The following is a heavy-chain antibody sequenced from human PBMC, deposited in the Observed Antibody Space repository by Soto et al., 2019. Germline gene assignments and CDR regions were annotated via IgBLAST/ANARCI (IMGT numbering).Heavy chain of an antibody. D-gene: IGHD6-19*01. V-gene: IGHV4-34*01. Sequence: QVQLQQWGAGLLKPSETLSLTCAVYAGSFSGYYWSWIRQPPGKGLEWIGEINHSGSTNYNPSLKSRVTISLDTFKNQFSLKLSSVTAADTAVYYCARGVALAGFDYWGQGTLVTVSS. CDR1: AGSFSGYY. J-gene: IGHJ4*02. CDR2: INHSGST. CDR3: ARGVALAGFDY.